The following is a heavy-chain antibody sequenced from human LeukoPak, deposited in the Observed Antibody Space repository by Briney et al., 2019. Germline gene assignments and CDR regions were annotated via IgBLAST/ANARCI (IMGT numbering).Heavy chain of an antibody. CDR1: GFTFSNAW. CDR2: IKSKTAGGTI. V-gene: IGHV3-15*01. D-gene: IGHD1-26*01. Sequence: GGSLRLSCAASGFTFSNAWMTWVRQAPGKGLEWVGRIKSKTAGGTIDYAAPVKGRFTISRDDSKNTLYLQTNSLKTEDTAVYYCTTGESMVGSTIHIRWADWGQGTLVTVSS. CDR3: TTGESMVGSTIHIRWAD. J-gene: IGHJ4*02.